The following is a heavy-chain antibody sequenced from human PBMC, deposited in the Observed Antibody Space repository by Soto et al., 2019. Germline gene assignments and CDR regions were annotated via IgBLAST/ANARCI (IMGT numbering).Heavy chain of an antibody. CDR2: IIPIFGTA. CDR1: GGTFSSYA. J-gene: IGHJ5*02. CDR3: ARWLVGDPGFWFDP. D-gene: IGHD1-26*01. Sequence: GASVKVSCKASGGTFSSYAISWVRQAPGQGLEWMGGIIPIFGTANYAQKFQGRVTITADESTSTAYMELSSLRSEDTAVYYCARWLVGDPGFWFDPWGQGTLVTVSS. V-gene: IGHV1-69*13.